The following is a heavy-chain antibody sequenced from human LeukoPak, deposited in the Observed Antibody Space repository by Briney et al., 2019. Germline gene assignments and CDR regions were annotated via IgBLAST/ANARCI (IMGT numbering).Heavy chain of an antibody. D-gene: IGHD2-2*02. CDR1: GYSFPNYW. CDR2: IYPGDSHT. Sequence: GESLKISCKGSGYSFPNYWIGWVRQMPGKGLEWMGIIYPGDSHTRYSPSFQDQVTISVDKSISTAYLQWSSLKASDTAMYYCSRGPYAYTSSATLGSYNWFDPWGQGSLVTVSS. J-gene: IGHJ5*02. V-gene: IGHV5-51*01. CDR3: SRGPYAYTSSATLGSYNWFDP.